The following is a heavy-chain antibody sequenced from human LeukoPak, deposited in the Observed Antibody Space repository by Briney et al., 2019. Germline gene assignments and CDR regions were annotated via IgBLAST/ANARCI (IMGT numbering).Heavy chain of an antibody. CDR3: ARHTGGWGSFDY. CDR2: IYYSGST. J-gene: IGHJ4*02. D-gene: IGHD7-27*01. V-gene: IGHV4-59*08. CDR1: GGSISSYY. Sequence: KPSETLSLTCTVSGGSISSYYWSWIRQPPGKGLEWIGYIYYSGSTNYNPSLKSRVTISVDTSKNQFSLKLSSVTAADTAVYYCARHTGGWGSFDYWGQGTLVTVSS.